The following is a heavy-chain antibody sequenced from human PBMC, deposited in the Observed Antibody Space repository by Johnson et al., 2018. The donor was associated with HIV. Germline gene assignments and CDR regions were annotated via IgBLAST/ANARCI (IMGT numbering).Heavy chain of an antibody. D-gene: IGHD1-26*01. V-gene: IGHV3-30*18. Sequence: QVQLVESGGGVVQPGRSLRLSCAASGFTFSSYGMHWVRQAPGTGLEWVAVISYDGSNKYYADSVKGRFTISRDNSKNTLYLQMNSLRAEDTAVYYCAKDQLVGATYAAFDIWGQGTVVTVSS. J-gene: IGHJ3*02. CDR2: ISYDGSNK. CDR3: AKDQLVGATYAAFDI. CDR1: GFTFSSYG.